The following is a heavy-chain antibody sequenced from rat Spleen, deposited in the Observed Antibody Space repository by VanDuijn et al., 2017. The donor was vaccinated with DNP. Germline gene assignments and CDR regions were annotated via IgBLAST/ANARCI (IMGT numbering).Heavy chain of an antibody. D-gene: IGHD1-12*01. CDR2: ITTGVGST. J-gene: IGHJ4*01. V-gene: IGHV5S23*01. CDR1: GFTFSDYY. CDR3: ARHRTIMPYYYAMDA. Sequence: EVQLVESGGGLVQPGNSLKLSCAVSGFTFSDYYMAWVRQSLKKGLEWVAYITTGVGSTYYRDSVKGRFTISRDNAQSTLYLQMDSLRSEDTATYYCARHRTIMPYYYAMDAWGQGASVTVSS.